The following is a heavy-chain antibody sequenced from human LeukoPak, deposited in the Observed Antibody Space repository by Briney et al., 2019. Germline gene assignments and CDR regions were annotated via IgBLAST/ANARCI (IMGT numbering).Heavy chain of an antibody. CDR1: GGTFSSYA. Sequence: EASVTVSCKASGGTFSSYAISWVRQAPGQGLEWMGGIIPIFGTANYAQKFQGRVTITTDESTSTAYMELSSLRSEDTAVYYCARGTMYCSSTSCYQLAFAFDIWGQGTMVTVSS. CDR3: ARGTMYCSSTSCYQLAFAFDI. CDR2: IIPIFGTA. V-gene: IGHV1-69*05. J-gene: IGHJ3*02. D-gene: IGHD2-2*01.